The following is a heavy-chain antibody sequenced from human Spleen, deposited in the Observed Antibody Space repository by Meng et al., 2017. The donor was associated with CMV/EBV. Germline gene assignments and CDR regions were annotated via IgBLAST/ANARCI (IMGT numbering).Heavy chain of an antibody. V-gene: IGHV4-39*01. CDR2: IYYSGSN. CDR3: ARRSTIFGVFSTDY. J-gene: IGHJ4*02. CDR1: DSFTSISYY. Sequence: DSFTSISYYWGQCLQPPGEELHWIRSIYYSGSNCYNPSLKSQVTISVATSKNPFTPELSSVTDADTAVYYCARRSTIFGVFSTDYWGQGTLVTVSS. D-gene: IGHD3-3*01.